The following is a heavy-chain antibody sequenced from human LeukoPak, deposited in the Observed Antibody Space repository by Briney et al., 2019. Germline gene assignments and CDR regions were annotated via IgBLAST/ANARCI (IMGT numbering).Heavy chain of an antibody. J-gene: IGHJ6*02. V-gene: IGHV4-34*01. Sequence: PSETLSLTCAVYGGSFSGYYWSWIRQPPGKGLEWIGEINHSGSTNYNPSLKSRVTISVDTSKSQLSLKLSSMTAADTAVYYCARGHCSGGSCYSYYYYGMDVWGQGTTVTVSS. CDR3: ARGHCSGGSCYSYYYYGMDV. D-gene: IGHD2-15*01. CDR1: GGSFSGYY. CDR2: INHSGST.